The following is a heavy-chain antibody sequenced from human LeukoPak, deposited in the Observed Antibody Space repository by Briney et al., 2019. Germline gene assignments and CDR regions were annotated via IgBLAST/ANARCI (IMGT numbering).Heavy chain of an antibody. Sequence: GAFLKICCECSGNSITSYWIGWVRQMRGEGQEWMGIIYPGDSATYCSPSFQRLVTISADYFISTAYQLWSRLEASDTPMYFCARTRPSYVWWSYRYSHFDYWGQRTLVTLSS. CDR2: IYPGDSAT. J-gene: IGHJ4*02. CDR3: ARTRPSYVWWSYRYSHFDY. CDR1: GNSITSYW. D-gene: IGHD3-16*02. V-gene: IGHV5-51*01.